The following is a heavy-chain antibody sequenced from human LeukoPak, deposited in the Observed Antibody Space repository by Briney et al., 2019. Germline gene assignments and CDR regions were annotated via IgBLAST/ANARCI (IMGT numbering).Heavy chain of an antibody. V-gene: IGHV3-30*02. CDR3: AKDLHNHYSSDY. Sequence: GGSLRLSCAASGFTFNNFGFEWVRQAPGKGLEWVAFIGFEGIDKYYAESVKGRFTISKDNSKTTLYFQMNSLRPEDTAIYYCAKDLHNHYSSDYWGQGTLVTVSA. J-gene: IGHJ4*02. D-gene: IGHD5-24*01. CDR1: GFTFNNFG. CDR2: IGFEGIDK.